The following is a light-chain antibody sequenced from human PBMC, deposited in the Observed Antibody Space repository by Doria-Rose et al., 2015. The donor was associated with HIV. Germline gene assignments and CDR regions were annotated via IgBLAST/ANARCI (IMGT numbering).Light chain of an antibody. CDR2: WAS. V-gene: IGKV4-1*01. Sequence: TQSPESLGMSLGERATLNCKSNQSLLYTSKNYLAWYQQKPGQPPKLLIYWASTRQSGVPARFSGSGSGTDFTFTISSLEAEDVAVYYCQQYYDTPSFGPGTTVDIK. J-gene: IGKJ3*01. CDR1: QSLLYTSKNY. CDR3: QQYYDTPS.